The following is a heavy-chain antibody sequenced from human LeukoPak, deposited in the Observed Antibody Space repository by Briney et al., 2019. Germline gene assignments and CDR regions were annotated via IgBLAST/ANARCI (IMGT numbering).Heavy chain of an antibody. J-gene: IGHJ3*02. V-gene: IGHV1-18*01. CDR3: AKHSDLGVDDYAFDI. Sequence: ASVKVSCKASGYTFTSYGISWVRQAPGQGLEWMGWISAYNGNTNYAQKLQGRVTMTTDTSTSTAYMELRSLRSDDTAVYYCAKHSDLGVDDYAFDIWGQGTMVTVSS. CDR1: GYTFTSYG. CDR2: ISAYNGNT. D-gene: IGHD3-10*01.